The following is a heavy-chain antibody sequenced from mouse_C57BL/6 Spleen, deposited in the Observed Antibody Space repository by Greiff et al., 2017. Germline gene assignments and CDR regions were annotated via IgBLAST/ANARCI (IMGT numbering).Heavy chain of an antibody. CDR3: TRSVFYYGSRGYFDY. D-gene: IGHD1-1*01. Sequence: VQLQQSGAELVRPGASVTLSCKASGYTFTDYEMHWVKQTPVHGLEWIGAIDPATGGTAYNQKFKGKAILTADKSSSTAYMELRSLTSEDSAVYYCTRSVFYYGSRGYFDYWGQGTTLTVSS. CDR1: GYTFTDYE. V-gene: IGHV1-15*01. J-gene: IGHJ2*01. CDR2: IDPATGGT.